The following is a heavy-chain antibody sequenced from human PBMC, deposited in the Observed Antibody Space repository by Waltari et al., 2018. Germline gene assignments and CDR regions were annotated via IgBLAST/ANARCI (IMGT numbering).Heavy chain of an antibody. CDR2: VNQSGHT. J-gene: IGHJ6*02. Sequence: QLHLQQWGAGLLRPSETLSLTCRVDGGSFTGHYWSWIRQTPGKGLEWIGEVNQSGHTNYNPSLTSRVTISVDTSKSQFFLTLISVTAADTAVYYCARGRGWEDLVAGDYYYGMDVWGQGTTVTVSS. CDR3: ARGRGWEDLVAGDYYYGMDV. CDR1: GGSFTGHY. V-gene: IGHV4-34*01. D-gene: IGHD6-19*01.